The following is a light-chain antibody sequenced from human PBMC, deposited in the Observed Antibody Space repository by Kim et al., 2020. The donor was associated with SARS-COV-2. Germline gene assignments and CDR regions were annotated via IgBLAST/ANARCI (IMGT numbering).Light chain of an antibody. CDR1: TGVVTSVHY. V-gene: IGLV7-46*01. J-gene: IGLJ2*01. CDR2: DTN. CDR3: LLSQNGGVE. Sequence: PGGTVTLPHGSRTGVVTSVHYPFWFQQKPGQAPRTLIYDTNNNYSWTPARFSGSLLGGKAALTLSGAQPEDEADYYCLLSQNGGVEFGGGTQLTVL.